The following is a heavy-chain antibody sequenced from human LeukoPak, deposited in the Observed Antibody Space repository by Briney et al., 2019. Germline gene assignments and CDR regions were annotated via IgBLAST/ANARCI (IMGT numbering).Heavy chain of an antibody. Sequence: ASVKVSCKASGGTFSSYTISWVRQAPGQGLEWMGRIIPILGIANYAQKFQGRVTITADKSTSTAYMELSSLRSEDTAVYYCAISSSPGSFDYWGQGTLVTVSP. D-gene: IGHD6-6*01. V-gene: IGHV1-69*02. CDR1: GGTFSSYT. CDR3: AISSSPGSFDY. J-gene: IGHJ4*02. CDR2: IIPILGIA.